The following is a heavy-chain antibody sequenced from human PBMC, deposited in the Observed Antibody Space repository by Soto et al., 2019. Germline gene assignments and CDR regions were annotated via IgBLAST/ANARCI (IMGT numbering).Heavy chain of an antibody. V-gene: IGHV4-59*08. CDR2: INYNGNT. CDR1: GASISSHY. J-gene: IGHJ6*03. D-gene: IGHD3-22*01. Sequence: QVQLQESGPGLVKPSETLSLTCTVSGASISSHYWSWIRQAPGKGLEWIANINYNGNTNYNPSLKSRVTISVDTSMNQFSLTVISVTAADTAVYYCAGGGSIVVATRRLMDVWGRGTTVTVSS. CDR3: AGGGSIVVATRRLMDV.